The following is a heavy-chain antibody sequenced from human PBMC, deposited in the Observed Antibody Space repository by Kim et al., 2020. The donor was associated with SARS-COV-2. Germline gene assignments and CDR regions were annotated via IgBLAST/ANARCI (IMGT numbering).Heavy chain of an antibody. V-gene: IGHV4-39*01. CDR1: GGSISSSSYY. CDR2: IYYSGST. Sequence: SETLSLTCTVSGGSISSSSYYWGWIRQPPGKGLEWIGSIYYSGSTYYNPSLKSRVTISVDTSKNQFSLKLSSVTAADTAVYYCARQSGGALRYFDWLFPFDAFDIWGQGTMVTVSS. J-gene: IGHJ3*02. CDR3: ARQSGGALRYFDWLFPFDAFDI. D-gene: IGHD3-9*01.